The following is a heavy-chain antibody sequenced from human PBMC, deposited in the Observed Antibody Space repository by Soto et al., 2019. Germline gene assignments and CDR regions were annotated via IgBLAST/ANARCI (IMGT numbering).Heavy chain of an antibody. CDR1: GFPFSSYW. J-gene: IGHJ4*02. CDR2: IRGDGVTT. CDR3: AREYYELLTVYHTDY. V-gene: IGHV3-74*01. D-gene: IGHD3-9*01. Sequence: EVQLVESGGDLVQRGGSLRLSCAASGFPFSSYWMHWVRHTPGKGLDWVARIRGDGVTTYYADSVTGRFTVSRDNAKNTLSLQISGLRAEDTAVYNCAREYYELLTVYHTDYWGQETLVSVSS.